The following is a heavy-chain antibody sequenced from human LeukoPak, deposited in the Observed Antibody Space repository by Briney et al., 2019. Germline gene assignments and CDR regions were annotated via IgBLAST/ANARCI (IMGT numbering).Heavy chain of an antibody. Sequence: SETLSLTCTVSGGSVSSSSYYWGWIRQPPGKGLEWIGNIYYSGSTYSNPSLKSRVTISVDTSKNQFSLKLTSVTAADTAVYYCARRTGGYSLMWGQGTLVTVS. D-gene: IGHD5-18*01. CDR2: IYYSGST. CDR1: GGSVSSSSYY. V-gene: IGHV4-39*01. CDR3: ARRTGGYSLM. J-gene: IGHJ4*02.